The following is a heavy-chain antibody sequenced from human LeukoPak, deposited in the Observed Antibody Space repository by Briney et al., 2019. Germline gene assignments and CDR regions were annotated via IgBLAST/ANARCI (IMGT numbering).Heavy chain of an antibody. CDR1: GFTFSSYS. D-gene: IGHD3-22*01. CDR3: ARTYDSSGYGAFDI. Sequence: PGGSLRLSCAASGFTFSSYSMNWVRQAPGKGLEWVSYISSSSSTIYYADSVKGRFTISRDNAKNSLYLQMNSLRDEDTAEYYCARTYDSSGYGAFDIWGQGTMVTVSS. CDR2: ISSSSSTI. V-gene: IGHV3-48*02. J-gene: IGHJ3*02.